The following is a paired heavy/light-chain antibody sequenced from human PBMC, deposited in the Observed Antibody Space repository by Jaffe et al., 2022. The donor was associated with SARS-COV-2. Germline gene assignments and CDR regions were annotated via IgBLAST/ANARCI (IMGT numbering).Light chain of an antibody. CDR1: SSDVGRYDY. J-gene: IGLJ3*02. V-gene: IGLV2-14*03. CDR3: DSYTSSNTRV. Sequence: QSALTQPASVSGSPGQSITISCTGTSSDVGRYDYVSWYQQHPGKAPKIMIYDVNNRPSGVSSRFSGSKSGNTASLTISGLQTEDEADYYCDSYTSSNTRVFGGGTKLTVL. CDR2: DVN.
Heavy chain of an antibody. CDR3: LCTTMTT. D-gene: IGHD3-22*01. V-gene: IGHV3-23*01. CDR1: GFTFSSCT. CDR2: IRGSGEST. Sequence: EVQLLESGGGLVQPGGSLRLSCAASGFTFSSCTMRWIRQAPGKGLEWVSAIRGSGESTYYADSVKGRFTISRDNSKNTVYLEMNSLRADDTAVYYCLCTTMTTGGQGTQVTVSS. J-gene: IGHJ1*01.